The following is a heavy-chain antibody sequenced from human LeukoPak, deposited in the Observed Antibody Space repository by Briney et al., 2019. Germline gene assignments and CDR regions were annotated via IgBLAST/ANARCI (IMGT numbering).Heavy chain of an antibody. V-gene: IGHV3-23*01. CDR2: ISGSGGST. J-gene: IGHJ4*02. CDR3: AKDLAGAGTCDY. CDR1: GFTFSSYA. D-gene: IGHD6-19*01. Sequence: PGGSLRLSCAASGFTFSSYAMSWVRQVPGKGLEWVSGISGSGGSTYYPDSVKGRFTISRDNSKNTLYLQMNTLRAEDTAVYYCAKDLAGAGTCDYWGQGTLVTVSS.